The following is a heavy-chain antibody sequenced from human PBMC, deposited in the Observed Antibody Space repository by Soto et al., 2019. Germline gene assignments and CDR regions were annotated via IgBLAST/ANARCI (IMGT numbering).Heavy chain of an antibody. CDR1: GFTFSSYW. J-gene: IGHJ2*01. CDR2: IKQDGSEK. D-gene: IGHD4-17*01. CDR3: ARGEDYGEAYWYFDL. V-gene: IGHV3-7*01. Sequence: EVQLVESGGGLVQPGGSLRLSCAASGFTFSSYWMSWVRQAPGKGLEWVANIKQDGSEKYYVDSVKGRFTISRDNAKNSLYLQMNSLRAEDTAVYYCARGEDYGEAYWYFDLWGRGTLVTVSS.